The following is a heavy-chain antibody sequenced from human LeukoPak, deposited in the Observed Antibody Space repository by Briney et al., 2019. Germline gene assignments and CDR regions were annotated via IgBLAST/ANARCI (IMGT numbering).Heavy chain of an antibody. CDR1: GGTFSSYT. CDR2: IIPILGIA. Sequence: GASVNVSCKASGGTFSSYTISWVRQAPGQGLEWMGRIIPILGIANYTQKFQGRVTITADKSTSTAYMELSSLRSEDTAVYYCATSDTAMVTSGMDVWGQGTTVTVSS. CDR3: ATSDTAMVTSGMDV. J-gene: IGHJ6*02. D-gene: IGHD5-18*01. V-gene: IGHV1-69*02.